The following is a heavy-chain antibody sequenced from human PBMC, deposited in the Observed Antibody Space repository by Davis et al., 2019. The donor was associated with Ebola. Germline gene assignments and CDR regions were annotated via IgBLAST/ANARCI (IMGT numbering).Heavy chain of an antibody. CDR3: ARHFGVVKDFYYYYGMDV. CDR1: GFTFRSYD. Sequence: GESLKISCAASGFTFRSYDMSWVRQAPGKGLEWVSSISNSGSIVYYADSVKGRFTVSRDNAKNSLFLQMNSLRAGDTAVYFCARHFGVVKDFYYYYGMDVWGEGTTVTVSS. CDR2: ISNSGSIV. D-gene: IGHD3-3*01. J-gene: IGHJ6*04. V-gene: IGHV3-48*03.